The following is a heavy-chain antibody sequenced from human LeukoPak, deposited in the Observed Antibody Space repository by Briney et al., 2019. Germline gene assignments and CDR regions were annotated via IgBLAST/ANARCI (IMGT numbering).Heavy chain of an antibody. D-gene: IGHD2-15*01. J-gene: IGHJ3*02. Sequence: SETLSLTCTVSGGSISSGDYYWSWIRQPPGKGLEWIGYIYYSGSTYYNPSLKSRVTISVDTSKNQFSLKLSSVTAADTAVYYCARTLYCSGGSSCRTGAFDIWGQGTMVTVSS. CDR2: IYYSGST. CDR1: GGSISSGDYY. V-gene: IGHV4-30-4*01. CDR3: ARTLYCSGGSSCRTGAFDI.